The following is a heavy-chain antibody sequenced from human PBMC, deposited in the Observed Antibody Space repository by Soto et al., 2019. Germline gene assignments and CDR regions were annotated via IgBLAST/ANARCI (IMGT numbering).Heavy chain of an antibody. J-gene: IGHJ6*02. CDR1: GYTFTSYG. D-gene: IGHD3-10*01. CDR3: ARWAAAGNYYGSGSPHGMDV. V-gene: IGHV1-18*01. Sequence: QVQLVQSGAEVKKPGASVKVSCKASGYTFTSYGISWVRQAPGHGLEWMGWISAYNGNTNYAQKLQGRVTMTTDTSTSTAYMELRSLRSDDTAVYYCARWAAAGNYYGSGSPHGMDVWGQGTTVTVSS. CDR2: ISAYNGNT.